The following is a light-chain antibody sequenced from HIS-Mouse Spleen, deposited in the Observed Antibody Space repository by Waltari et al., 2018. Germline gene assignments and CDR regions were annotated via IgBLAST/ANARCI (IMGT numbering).Light chain of an antibody. J-gene: IGLJ3*02. Sequence: SSELTHDLAVSVPFAPTVRITCQADSVRSSSARCHQQKPGQAPVLLIYGKNTRPPGIPDRFSGSSSGNTGSLTITGAQAEDEADYYCNSRDSSGNHLVFGGGTKLTVL. CDR1: SVRSSS. V-gene: IGLV3-19*01. CDR2: GKN. CDR3: NSRDSSGNHLV.